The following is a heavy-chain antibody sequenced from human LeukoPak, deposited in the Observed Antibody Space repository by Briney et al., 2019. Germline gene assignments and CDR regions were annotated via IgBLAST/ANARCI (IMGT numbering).Heavy chain of an antibody. J-gene: IGHJ4*02. CDR2: ISGSGGST. CDR1: GFTFSSYS. CDR3: AKQKSPHGYYFDY. Sequence: GGSLRLSCAASGFTFSSYSMNWVRQAPRKGLEWVSAISGSGGSTYYADSVKGRFTISRDNSKNTLYLQMNSLRAEDTAVYYCAKQKSPHGYYFDYWGQGTLVTVSS. V-gene: IGHV3-23*01.